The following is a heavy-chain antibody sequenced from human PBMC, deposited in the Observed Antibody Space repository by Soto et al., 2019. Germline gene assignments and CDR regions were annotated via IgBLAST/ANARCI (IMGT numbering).Heavy chain of an antibody. CDR2: ITITGDTT. V-gene: IGHV3-23*04. D-gene: IGHD2-21*02. CDR1: GFIFTTSD. Sequence: EVQLVESEGGLVQPGGSLRLSCEASGFIFTTSDMSWVRQAPGKGLEWISSITITGDTTHYADSVKGRFTISRDNSRNPVYLEMNSLGVADTAVYYCAEGGGGDHGYWGQGTLVAVSS. CDR3: AEGGGGDHGY. J-gene: IGHJ4*02.